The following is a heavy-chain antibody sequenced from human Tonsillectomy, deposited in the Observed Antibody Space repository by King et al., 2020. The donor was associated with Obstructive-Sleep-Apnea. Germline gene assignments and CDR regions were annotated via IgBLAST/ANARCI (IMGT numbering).Heavy chain of an antibody. J-gene: IGHJ3*02. CDR3: AREEMATLGAFDI. D-gene: IGHD5-24*01. V-gene: IGHV3-30*04. CDR1: GFTFSSYA. Sequence: VQLLESGGGVVQPGRSLRLSCAASGFTFSSYAMHWVRQAPGKGLEWVAVISYDGSNKYYADSVKGRFTISRDNSKNTLYLQMNSLRAEDTAVYYCAREEMATLGAFDIWGQGTMVTVSS. CDR2: ISYDGSNK.